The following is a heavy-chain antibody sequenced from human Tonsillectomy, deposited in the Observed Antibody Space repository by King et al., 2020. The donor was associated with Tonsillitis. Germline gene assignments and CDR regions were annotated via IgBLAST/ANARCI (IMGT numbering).Heavy chain of an antibody. CDR1: GVTFSSYA. V-gene: IGHV3-64D*06. Sequence: QLVQSGGGLVQPGGSLRLSCSASGVTFSSYAMHWVRQAPGKGLEYVLGISSSGGSTYYTDSVKGRFTISRDNSKNTLYLQMSSLRPEDTAVYYCVKSDSGYNDFDYWGQGTLVTVSS. J-gene: IGHJ4*02. CDR3: VKSDSGYNDFDY. D-gene: IGHD5-12*01. CDR2: ISSSGGST.